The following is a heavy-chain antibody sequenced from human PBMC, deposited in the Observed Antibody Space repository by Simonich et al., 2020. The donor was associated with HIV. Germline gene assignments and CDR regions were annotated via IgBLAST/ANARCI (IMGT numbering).Heavy chain of an antibody. V-gene: IGHV4-34*01. Sequence: QVQLQQWGAGLLKPSETLSLTCAVYGGSFSGYYWSWIRQPPGKGREWIGSIYYYGSTSYNPSLKSRVTISVDTSKNQFSLRLTSLTAADTAVYYCARRGRIAVTGYYFDYWGQGTLVTVSS. D-gene: IGHD6-19*01. CDR2: IYYYGST. CDR3: ARRGRIAVTGYYFDY. J-gene: IGHJ4*02. CDR1: GGSFSGYY.